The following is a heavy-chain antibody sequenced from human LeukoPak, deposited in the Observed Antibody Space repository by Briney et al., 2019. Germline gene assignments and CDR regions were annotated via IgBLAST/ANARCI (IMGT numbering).Heavy chain of an antibody. CDR1: GFTFSSYA. CDR3: ARDGGYSGYTFAY. CDR2: ISGSGGST. V-gene: IGHV3-23*01. Sequence: PGGSLRLSCAASGFTFSSYAMSWVRQAPGKGLEWVSAISGSGGSTYYADSVKGRFTISRDNAKNSLYLQMNSLRAEDTAMYYCARDGGYSGYTFAYWGQGTLVTVSS. J-gene: IGHJ4*02. D-gene: IGHD5-12*01.